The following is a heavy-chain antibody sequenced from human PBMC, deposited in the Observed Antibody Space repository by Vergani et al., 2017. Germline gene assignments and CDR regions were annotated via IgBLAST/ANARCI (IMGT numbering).Heavy chain of an antibody. D-gene: IGHD6-6*01. CDR1: GFTFDDYA. Sequence: EVQLVESGGGLLQPGRSLRLSCAASGFTFDDYAMHWVRQAPGKGLEWVSGISWNSGSIGYADSVKGRVTISRDNAKNSLYLQMNSLRAEDTALYYCAKVSGSSPTADYFDYWGQGTLVTVSS. V-gene: IGHV3-9*01. CDR3: AKVSGSSPTADYFDY. CDR2: ISWNSGSI. J-gene: IGHJ4*02.